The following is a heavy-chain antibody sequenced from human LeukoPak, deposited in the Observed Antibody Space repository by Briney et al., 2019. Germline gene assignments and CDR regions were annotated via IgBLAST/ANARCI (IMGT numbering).Heavy chain of an antibody. D-gene: IGHD2-2*01. J-gene: IGHJ3*02. Sequence: GGSLRLSCAASGFTFSNAWMSWVRQAPGKGLEWVGRIKSKTDGGTTDYAAPVKGRFTISRDDSKNTLYLQMNSLKTEDTAVYYCTTDPDIVVGPAALDIWGQGTMVTVSS. CDR2: IKSKTDGGTT. CDR3: TTDPDIVVGPAALDI. CDR1: GFTFSNAW. V-gene: IGHV3-15*01.